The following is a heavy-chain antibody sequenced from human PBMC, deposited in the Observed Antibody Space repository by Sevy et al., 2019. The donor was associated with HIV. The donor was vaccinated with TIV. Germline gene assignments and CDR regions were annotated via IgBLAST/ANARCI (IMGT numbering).Heavy chain of an antibody. CDR1: GGTFRNCA. CDR2: VIPFFGLV. CDR3: ASVILSVAGIALPVDS. V-gene: IGHV1-69*01. J-gene: IGHJ4*02. D-gene: IGHD6-19*01. Sequence: KVSCKSSGGTFRNCAFGWVRQAPGQGHEWVWGVIPFFGLVNYAQNFQGRVTITSDESTSTTSMELSSLRSEATALSYSASVILSVAGIALPVDSWGQGTLVTVSS.